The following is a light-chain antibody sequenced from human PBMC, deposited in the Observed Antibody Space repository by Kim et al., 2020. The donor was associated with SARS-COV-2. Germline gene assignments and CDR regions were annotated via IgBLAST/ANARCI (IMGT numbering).Light chain of an antibody. CDR3: CSYGRGMI. CDR2: GVT. J-gene: IGLJ2*01. Sequence: SPGKSITISFIRTSSAVDSFHLVSWYQHHPGKAPKLIIYGVTERPSGVSNRFSASKSGNTASLTISGLQTEDEAAYYCCSYGRGMIFGGGTQLTVL. V-gene: IGLV2-23*02. CDR1: SSAVDSFHL.